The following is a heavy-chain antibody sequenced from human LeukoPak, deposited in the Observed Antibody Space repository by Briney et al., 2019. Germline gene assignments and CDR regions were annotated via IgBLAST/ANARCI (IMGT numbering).Heavy chain of an antibody. Sequence: GASLQISCKGSGYIFTSYWIGWVRQLPGKGLEWMGIIFPGDSDTRYSPSFQGQVTISADKSISTAYLQWSSLKASDTAMYYCARRSTYGDRIRWGQGTLVTVSS. V-gene: IGHV5-51*01. D-gene: IGHD4-17*01. CDR3: ARRSTYGDRIR. CDR1: GYIFTSYW. J-gene: IGHJ4*02. CDR2: IFPGDSDT.